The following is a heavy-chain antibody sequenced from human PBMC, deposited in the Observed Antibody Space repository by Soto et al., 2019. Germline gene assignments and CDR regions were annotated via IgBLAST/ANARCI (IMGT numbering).Heavy chain of an antibody. CDR1: GGSISSGGYY. V-gene: IGHV4-31*03. J-gene: IGHJ5*02. CDR2: IYYSGST. D-gene: IGHD3-10*01. CDR3: ARVTLWFGELLSGHWFDP. Sequence: SETLSLTCTVSGGSISSGGYYWSWIRQHPGKGLEWIGYIYYSGSTYYNPSLKSRVTISVDTSKNQFSLKLSSVTAADTAVYYCARVTLWFGELLSGHWFDPWGQGTLVTVSS.